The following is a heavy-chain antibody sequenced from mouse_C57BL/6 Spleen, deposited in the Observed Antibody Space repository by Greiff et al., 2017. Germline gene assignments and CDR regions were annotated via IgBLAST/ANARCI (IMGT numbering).Heavy chain of an antibody. CDR2: ISYDGSN. J-gene: IGHJ2*01. Sequence: EVQRVESGPGLVKPSQSLSLTCSVTGYSITSGYYWNWIRQFPGNKLEWMGYISYDGSNNYNPSLKNRISITRDTSKNQFFLKLNSVTTEDTATYYCAREWLLRYYFDYWGQGTTLTVSS. D-gene: IGHD2-3*01. V-gene: IGHV3-6*01. CDR3: AREWLLRYYFDY. CDR1: GYSITSGYY.